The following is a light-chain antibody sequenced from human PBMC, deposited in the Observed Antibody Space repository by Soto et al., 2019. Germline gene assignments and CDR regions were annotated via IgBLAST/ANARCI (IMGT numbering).Light chain of an antibody. CDR2: AAS. J-gene: IGKJ1*01. CDR3: RQDYNYPWT. Sequence: AIQMTQSPSFLSASVGDRVTINCRASQGIRNDLGWYQQKPGKAPKLLIYAASSLQSGVPSRFSGCGSGTDFPLTISSLQPEHFATYYCRQDYNYPWTFGQGTKVEIK. CDR1: QGIRND. V-gene: IGKV1-6*01.